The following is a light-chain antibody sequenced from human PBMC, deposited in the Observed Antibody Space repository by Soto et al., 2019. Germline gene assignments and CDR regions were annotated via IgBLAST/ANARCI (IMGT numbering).Light chain of an antibody. CDR2: RAS. CDR3: QQYHSYLST. J-gene: IGKJ2*01. Sequence: DIQMTQSPSTLSGSVGDSVTITCRASQSIHIYLAWYQQKPGKAPKLLIYRASTLEGGVPSRFSGSGSGTDFTLTINSLQPDDNATYYCQQYHSYLSTFGQGTKVEIK. CDR1: QSIHIY. V-gene: IGKV1-5*03.